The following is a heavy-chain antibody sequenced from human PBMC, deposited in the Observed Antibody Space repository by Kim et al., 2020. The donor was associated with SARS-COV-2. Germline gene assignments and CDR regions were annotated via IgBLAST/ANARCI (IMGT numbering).Heavy chain of an antibody. V-gene: IGHV4-39*01. Sequence: SETLSLTCTVSGGSISSSRYYWGWIRQPPGKGLEWIGNIYDSGITHYSPSLKSRVTISADTSKKQFSLKLNSVTAADTAVYYCAGLLSDAFDVWGQGTMVTVSS. CDR1: GGSISSSRYY. CDR2: IYDSGIT. J-gene: IGHJ3*01. CDR3: AGLLSDAFDV.